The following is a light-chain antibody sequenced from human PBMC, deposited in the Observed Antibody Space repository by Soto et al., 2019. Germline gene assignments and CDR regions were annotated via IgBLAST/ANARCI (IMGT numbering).Light chain of an antibody. V-gene: IGLV2-14*01. CDR2: DVR. Sequence: QSVLTQPASMSGSPGQSITIFCTRTSSDIGGYNYISWYQQLPGKAPKFIIYDVRNRPSGVSNRFSGSRSGNTASLTISGLQAEDEADYYCSSYTSSSTVIFGGGTKLTVL. J-gene: IGLJ2*01. CDR1: SSDIGGYNY. CDR3: SSYTSSSTVI.